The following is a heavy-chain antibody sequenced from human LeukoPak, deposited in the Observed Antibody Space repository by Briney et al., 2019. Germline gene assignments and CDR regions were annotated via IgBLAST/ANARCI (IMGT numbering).Heavy chain of an antibody. D-gene: IGHD2-21*02. J-gene: IGHJ4*02. CDR2: ISYDGSNK. CDR1: GFTFSSYA. V-gene: IGHV3-30-3*01. Sequence: GRSLRLSCAASGFTFSSYAMHWVRQAPGKGLEWVAVISYDGSNKYYADSVKGRFTISRDNSKNTLCLQMNSLRAEDTAVYYCAKVPFVVVTAIPPDYWGQGTLVTVSS. CDR3: AKVPFVVVTAIPPDY.